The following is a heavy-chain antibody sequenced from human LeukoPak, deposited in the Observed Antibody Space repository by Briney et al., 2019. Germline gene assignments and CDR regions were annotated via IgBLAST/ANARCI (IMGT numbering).Heavy chain of an antibody. CDR1: GGSISSYY. Sequence: SETLSLTCTVSGGSISSYYWSWIRQPPGKGLEWIGYIYYSGSTNYNPSLKSRVTISVDTSKSQFSLKVTSVTAADTAIYYCARGQFWRGSEIRVWGQGTLVTVSS. V-gene: IGHV4-59*12. J-gene: IGHJ4*01. CDR2: IYYSGST. D-gene: IGHD1-26*01. CDR3: ARGQFWRGSEIRV.